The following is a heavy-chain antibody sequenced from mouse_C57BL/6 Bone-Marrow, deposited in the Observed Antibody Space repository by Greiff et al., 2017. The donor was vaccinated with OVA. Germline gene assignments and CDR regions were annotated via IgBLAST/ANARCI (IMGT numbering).Heavy chain of an antibody. Sequence: VHVKQSGAELVKPGASVKLSCTASGFNIKDYYMHWVKQRTEQGLEWIGRIDPEDGETKYAPKFQGKATITADTSSNTAYLQLSSLTSEDTAVYYCARLGNRGNSYYAMDYWGQGTSVTVSS. J-gene: IGHJ4*01. D-gene: IGHD2-1*01. CDR1: GFNIKDYY. CDR3: ARLGNRGNSYYAMDY. CDR2: IDPEDGET. V-gene: IGHV14-2*01.